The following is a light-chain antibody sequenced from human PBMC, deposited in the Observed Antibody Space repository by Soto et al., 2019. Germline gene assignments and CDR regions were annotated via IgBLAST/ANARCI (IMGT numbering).Light chain of an antibody. CDR2: DAS. CDR1: QSVGYW. J-gene: IGKJ1*01. V-gene: IGKV1-5*01. CDR3: QEYNTYSRT. Sequence: IQMTQSPSTLSASVGDRVAITCRASQSVGYWLAWYQQKPGKAPTFLVYDASNLHSGVPSRFSGSGSGTEFTLTISSLQPDDFATYYCQEYNTYSRTFGQGTKVAIK.